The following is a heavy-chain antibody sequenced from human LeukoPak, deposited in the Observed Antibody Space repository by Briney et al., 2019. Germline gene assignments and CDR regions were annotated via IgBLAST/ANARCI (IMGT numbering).Heavy chain of an antibody. Sequence: GGSLRLSCAASGFTFSSYAMSWVRQAPGKGLEWVSVISSSGGTTYYADSVKGRFTISRDNSKNTLYLQMNSLRAEDTAIYYCAKNGDYTRYFDYWGQGTLVTVSS. V-gene: IGHV3-23*01. D-gene: IGHD4-17*01. J-gene: IGHJ4*02. CDR3: AKNGDYTRYFDY. CDR2: ISSSGGTT. CDR1: GFTFSSYA.